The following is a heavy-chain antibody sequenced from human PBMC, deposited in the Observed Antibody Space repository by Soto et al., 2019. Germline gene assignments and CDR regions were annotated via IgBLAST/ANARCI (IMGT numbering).Heavy chain of an antibody. CDR1: GYTFTSYG. V-gene: IGHV1-18*01. CDR2: ISAYNGNT. D-gene: IGHD6-13*01. CDR3: ARVGAAAGPYYFDY. Sequence: ASVKVSCKASGYTFTSYGISWVRQAPGQGLEWMGWISAYNGNTNYSQKFQVRVTITRDTSASTAYMELSSLRSEDTAVYYCARVGAAAGPYYFDYWAQGTLVTVSS. J-gene: IGHJ4*02.